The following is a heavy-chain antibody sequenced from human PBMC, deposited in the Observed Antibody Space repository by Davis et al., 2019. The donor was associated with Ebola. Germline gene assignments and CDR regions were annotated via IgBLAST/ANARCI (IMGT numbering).Heavy chain of an antibody. CDR3: ARSPTYYYDSSGYYYVSISFDY. D-gene: IGHD3-22*01. V-gene: IGHV4-39*01. CDR1: GGSISSSSYY. CDR2: IYYSGST. J-gene: IGHJ4*02. Sequence: MPSETLSLTCTVSGGSISSSSYYWGWIRQPPGKGLEWIGSIYYSGSTYYNPSLKSRVTISVDTSKNQFSLKLSSVTAADTAVYYCARSPTYYYDSSGYYYVSISFDYWGQGTLVTVSS.